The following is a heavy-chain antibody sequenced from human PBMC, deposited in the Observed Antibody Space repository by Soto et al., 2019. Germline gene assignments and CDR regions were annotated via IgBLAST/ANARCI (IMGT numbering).Heavy chain of an antibody. CDR3: AETSSYGNYYFDY. J-gene: IGHJ4*02. Sequence: GGSLSLSCTASGLTFSNYAMSWARQAPGKGLEWVSIIGGSGSDTYYADSVKGRFTVSRGNSKNTQYVQMNSLRDEDTAVYYCAETSSYGNYYFDYWGPGTLVTVSS. CDR1: GLTFSNYA. D-gene: IGHD4-17*01. CDR2: IGGSGSDT. V-gene: IGHV3-23*01.